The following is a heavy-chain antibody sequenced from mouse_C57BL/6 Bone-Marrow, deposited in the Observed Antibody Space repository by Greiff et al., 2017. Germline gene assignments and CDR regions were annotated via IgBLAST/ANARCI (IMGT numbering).Heavy chain of an antibody. CDR2: IWTGGGT. J-gene: IGHJ3*01. CDR1: GFSLTSYA. Sequence: QVQLKESGPGLVAPSQSLSITCTVSGFSLTSYAISWVRQPPGKGLEWLGVIWTGGGTNYNSALKSRLSISKDHSKSQVVLKMSSLPTDDTARYYGARDDYDGAWFAYWGQGTLVTVSA. V-gene: IGHV2-9-1*01. D-gene: IGHD2-4*01. CDR3: ARDDYDGAWFAY.